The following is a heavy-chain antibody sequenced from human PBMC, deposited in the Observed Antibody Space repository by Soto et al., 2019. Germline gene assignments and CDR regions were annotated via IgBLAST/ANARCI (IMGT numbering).Heavy chain of an antibody. CDR3: ARLYYDYV. J-gene: IGHJ6*02. V-gene: IGHV3-48*02. CDR2: ISYNSEST. D-gene: IGHD3-3*01. Sequence: GGSLRLSCAASDYTFSTYSMNWVRQAPGKGLEWVAYISYNSESTSYAESVKGRFTISRDDAKNSLFLQMNSLRDEDSAVYYCARLYYDYVWGQGTTVTVSS. CDR1: DYTFSTYS.